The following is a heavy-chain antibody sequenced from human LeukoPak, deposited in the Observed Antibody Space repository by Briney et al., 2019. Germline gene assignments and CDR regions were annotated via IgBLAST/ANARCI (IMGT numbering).Heavy chain of an antibody. V-gene: IGHV1-18*01. J-gene: IGHJ3*01. Sequence: ASVTVSCKASGFTFNNYGFLWVRPAPGQGLEWVGWINGYSGDTNYEQKFQGRVSLTTDTSTSTAYMELRSLRSDDTSVYYCGRVSRGAFDVWGQGTMVTVSS. CDR1: GFTFNNYG. D-gene: IGHD3-10*01. CDR2: INGYSGDT. CDR3: GRVSRGAFDV.